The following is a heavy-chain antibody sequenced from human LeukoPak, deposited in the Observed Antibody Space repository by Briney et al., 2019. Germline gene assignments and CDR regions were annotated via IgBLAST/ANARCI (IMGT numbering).Heavy chain of an antibody. Sequence: GGSLRLSCAASGFTFSSYWMHWVRHAPGKGLVWVSRINSDGSSTSCADSVKGRFTISRDNAKNTLYLQMNSLRAEDTAVYYCARDLEAAGLDYWGQGTLVTVSS. CDR3: ARDLEAAGLDY. CDR1: GFTFSSYW. V-gene: IGHV3-74*01. D-gene: IGHD6-13*01. CDR2: INSDGSST. J-gene: IGHJ4*02.